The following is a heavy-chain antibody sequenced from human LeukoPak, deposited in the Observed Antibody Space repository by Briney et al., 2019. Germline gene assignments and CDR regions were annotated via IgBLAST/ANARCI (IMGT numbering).Heavy chain of an antibody. Sequence: PGGSLRLSCAASGFTFSSYAMSWVRQAPGKGLEWVSAISGSSGSTYYADSMKGRFTISRDDAKNSLYLQMNSLRSEDTAVYYCASWAGIVATYSGPFDFWGHGTLVTVSA. CDR2: ISGSSGST. D-gene: IGHD3-22*01. V-gene: IGHV3-23*01. CDR1: GFTFSSYA. CDR3: ASWAGIVATYSGPFDF. J-gene: IGHJ4*01.